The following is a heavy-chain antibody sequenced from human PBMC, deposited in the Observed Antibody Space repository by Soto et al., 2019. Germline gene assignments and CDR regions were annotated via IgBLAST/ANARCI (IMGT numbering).Heavy chain of an antibody. CDR1: GFTFDDYV. CDR2: ISWNSGSI. V-gene: IGHV3-9*01. Sequence: EVQLVESGGGLVQPGRSLRLSCAASGFTFDDYVMHWVRQAPGKGLEWVSGISWNSGSIGYADSVKGRFTISRDNAKNSLYLQMNSLRAEDTALYYCAKGDYGDYAWGQGTLVTVSS. J-gene: IGHJ4*02. D-gene: IGHD4-17*01. CDR3: AKGDYGDYA.